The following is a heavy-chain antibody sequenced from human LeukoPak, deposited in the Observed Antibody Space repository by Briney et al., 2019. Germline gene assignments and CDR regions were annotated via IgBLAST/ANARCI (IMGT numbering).Heavy chain of an antibody. J-gene: IGHJ5*02. CDR2: IYTSGSA. CDR3: ARDPGPTYDSSGKNFGNWFDP. V-gene: IGHV4-38-2*02. D-gene: IGHD3-22*01. CDR1: GYSISSGHY. Sequence: SETLSLTCTVSGYSISSGHYWGWIRHPPGKGLEWIGRIYTSGSANYNPSLKSRVTMSVDTSKNQFSLKLSSVTAADTAVYYCARDPGPTYDSSGKNFGNWFDPWGQGTLVTVSS.